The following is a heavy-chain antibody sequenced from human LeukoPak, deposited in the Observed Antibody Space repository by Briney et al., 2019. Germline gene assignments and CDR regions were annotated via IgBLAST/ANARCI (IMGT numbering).Heavy chain of an antibody. CDR3: AIYDFWSGYYSG. D-gene: IGHD3-3*01. CDR2: IYHSGST. CDR1: GGSISSYY. V-gene: IGHV4-59*01. Sequence: SETLSLTCTVSGGSISSYYWSWIRQPPGKGLEWIGYIYHSGSTNYNPSLKSRVTISVDTSKNQFSLKLSSVTAADTAVYYCAIYDFWSGYYSGWGQGTLVTVSS. J-gene: IGHJ4*02.